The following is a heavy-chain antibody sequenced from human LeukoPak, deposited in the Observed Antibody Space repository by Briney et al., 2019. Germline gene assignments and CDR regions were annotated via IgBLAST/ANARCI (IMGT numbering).Heavy chain of an antibody. Sequence: GRSLRLSCAASGFTFSSYGMHWVRQAPGKGLEWVAVISYDGSNKYYADSVKGRFTISRDNAKNSLYLQMNSLRAEDTAVYYCARATAMALDYWGQGTLVTVSS. V-gene: IGHV3-30*03. J-gene: IGHJ4*02. CDR3: ARATAMALDY. D-gene: IGHD5-18*01. CDR1: GFTFSSYG. CDR2: ISYDGSNK.